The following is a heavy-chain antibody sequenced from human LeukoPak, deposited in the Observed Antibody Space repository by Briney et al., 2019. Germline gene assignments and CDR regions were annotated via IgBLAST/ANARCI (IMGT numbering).Heavy chain of an antibody. CDR1: GGSISSGGYY. CDR2: IYYSGGT. Sequence: PSETLSLTCTVSGGSISSGGYYWSWIRQHPGKGLEWIGYIYYSGGTYYNPSLKSRVTISVDTSKNQFSLKLSSVTAADTAVYYCARTNVDSSSWYRTHFDYWGQGTLVTVSS. V-gene: IGHV4-31*03. J-gene: IGHJ4*02. D-gene: IGHD6-13*01. CDR3: ARTNVDSSSWYRTHFDY.